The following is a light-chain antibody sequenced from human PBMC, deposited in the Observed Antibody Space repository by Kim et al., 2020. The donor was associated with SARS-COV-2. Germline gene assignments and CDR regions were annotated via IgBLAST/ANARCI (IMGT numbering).Light chain of an antibody. V-gene: IGLV2-14*03. CDR2: DVR. J-gene: IGLJ3*02. CDR1: TSDVGGYTY. CDR3: SSYSSSTTLAV. Sequence: SITISGTGTTSDVGGYTYFSWYQQSRGNAPKLIICDVRDRPSGVSNRFSGSKSGSTASLTISGLRAEDEAEYFCSSYSSSTTLAVFGGGTKLTVL.